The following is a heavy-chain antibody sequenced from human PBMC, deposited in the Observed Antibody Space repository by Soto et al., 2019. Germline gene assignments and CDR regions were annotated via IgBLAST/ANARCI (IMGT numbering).Heavy chain of an antibody. CDR1: GFSFSSYS. J-gene: IGHJ6*03. CDR2: ISSSSSPT. D-gene: IGHD2-8*01. V-gene: IGHV3-48*04. CDR3: AKGVYYYYMDV. Sequence: EVQLVESGGGLVQPGGSLRLSCAASGFSFSSYSMYWVRQAPGKGLEWVSYISSSSSPTYYADSVRVRFTISRDNAKNSLYLQRNSLRAEDTAVYYCAKGVYYYYMDVWGKGATVTGSS.